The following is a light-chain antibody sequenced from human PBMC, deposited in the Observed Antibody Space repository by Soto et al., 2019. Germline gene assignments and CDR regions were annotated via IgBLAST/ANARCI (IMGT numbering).Light chain of an antibody. CDR1: QHIRGA. CDR2: DVS. CDR3: QEFNPSPIT. Sequence: AIQVTQSPSSLSASGGDRITITCRASQHIRGALAWYQQKPGKAPKLLIYDVSTLETGVPSRFSGTGSGTEFTLTISSLEPGDFGTYYCQEFNPSPITFGYGKRLESK. V-gene: IGKV1-13*02. J-gene: IGKJ5*01.